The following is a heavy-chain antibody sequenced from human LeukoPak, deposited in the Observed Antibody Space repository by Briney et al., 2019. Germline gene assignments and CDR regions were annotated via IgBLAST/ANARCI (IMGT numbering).Heavy chain of an antibody. CDR2: ISDSGGST. CDR3: AKDPYDYVWGSYRPHDAFDI. J-gene: IGHJ3*02. V-gene: IGHV3-23*01. Sequence: GGSLRLSCAASGFTFSSYALSWVRQAPGKGLEWVSVISDSGGSTYYADSVKGRFTISRDNSKNTLYLQMNSLRAEDTAVYYCAKDPYDYVWGSYRPHDAFDIWGQGTMVTVPS. D-gene: IGHD3-16*02. CDR1: GFTFSSYA.